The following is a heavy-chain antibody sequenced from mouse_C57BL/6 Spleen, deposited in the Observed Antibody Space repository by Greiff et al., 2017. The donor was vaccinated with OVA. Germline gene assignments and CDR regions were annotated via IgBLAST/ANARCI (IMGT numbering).Heavy chain of an antibody. CDR1: GYSITSGYY. D-gene: IGHD1-1*01. CDR3: ARGTVPYAMDY. J-gene: IGHJ4*01. V-gene: IGHV3-6*01. CDR2: ISYDGSN. Sequence: EVKLMESGPGLVKPSQSLSLTCSVTGYSITSGYYWNWIRQFPGNKLEWMGYISYDGSNNYNPSLKNRISITRDTSKNQFFLKLNSVTTEDTATYYCARGTVPYAMDYWGQGTSVTVSS.